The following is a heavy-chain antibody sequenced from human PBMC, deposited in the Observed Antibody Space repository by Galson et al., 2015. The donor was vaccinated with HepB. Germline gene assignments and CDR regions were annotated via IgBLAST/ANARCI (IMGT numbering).Heavy chain of an antibody. CDR2: IRSKANSYAT. CDR1: GSTFSGSA. J-gene: IGHJ6*02. D-gene: IGHD4-17*01. CDR3: TRRPYYGDYDYYYYGMDV. Sequence: SLRLSCAASGSTFSGSAMHWVRQASGKGLEWVGRIRSKANSYATAYAASVKGRFTISRDDSKNTAYLQMNSLKTEDTAVYYCTRRPYYGDYDYYYYGMDVWGQGTTVTVSS. V-gene: IGHV3-73*01.